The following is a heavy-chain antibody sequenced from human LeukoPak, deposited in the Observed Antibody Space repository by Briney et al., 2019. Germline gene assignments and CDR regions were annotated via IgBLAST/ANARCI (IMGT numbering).Heavy chain of an antibody. Sequence: GGSLRLSCAASGFTFSSYGMHWVRQAPGKGLEWVAVIWYDESNKYYADSVKGRFTISRDNSKNTLYLQMNSLRAEDTAVYYCARDRYSSSSPFDYWGQGTLVTVSS. CDR3: ARDRYSSSSPFDY. J-gene: IGHJ4*02. CDR1: GFTFSSYG. CDR2: IWYDESNK. V-gene: IGHV3-33*01. D-gene: IGHD6-6*01.